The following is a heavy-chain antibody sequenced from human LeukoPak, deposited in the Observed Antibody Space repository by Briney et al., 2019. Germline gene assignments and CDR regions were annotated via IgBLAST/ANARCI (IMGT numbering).Heavy chain of an antibody. V-gene: IGHV4-39*01. J-gene: IGHJ4*02. Sequence: NPSETLSLTCTVSGGSISSSNYYWGWIRQPPGKGLEWIGSIYYSGSTYYNPSLKSRLTISVHTPKNQFSLKLTSVTAADTAVYYCARAVVVTAMWIVYYFDYWGQGTLVTVSS. CDR2: IYYSGST. D-gene: IGHD2-21*02. CDR3: ARAVVVTAMWIVYYFDY. CDR1: GGSISSSNYY.